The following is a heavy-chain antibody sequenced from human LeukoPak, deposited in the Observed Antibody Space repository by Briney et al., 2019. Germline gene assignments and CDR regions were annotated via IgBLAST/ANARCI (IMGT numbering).Heavy chain of an antibody. J-gene: IGHJ4*02. V-gene: IGHV3-11*04. CDR1: GFTFNDYY. CDR2: INDGSTD. D-gene: IGHD2-21*02. Sequence: GGSLTLSCAASGFTFNDYYMRWLRQAPGKGREWISNINDGSTDLYADSVKGRFTICRNNAKTSLFELMGSLRDEDTAVYYCAREGVVTATGMARVYGYWGQGTLVTVSS. CDR3: AREGVVTATGMARVYGY.